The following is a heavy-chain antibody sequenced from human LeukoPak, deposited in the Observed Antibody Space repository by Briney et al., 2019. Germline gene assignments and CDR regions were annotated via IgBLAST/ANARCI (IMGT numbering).Heavy chain of an antibody. D-gene: IGHD6-13*01. CDR1: GGSFSSYY. Sequence: NPSETLSLTCAVYGGSFSSYYWSWIRQPAGKGLEWIGRIYSSGSTNYNPSLKSRVTMSVDTSKNQFSLKLSSVTAADTAVYYCARDGSSSFDYWGQGTLVTVSS. CDR2: IYSSGST. J-gene: IGHJ4*02. CDR3: ARDGSSSFDY. V-gene: IGHV4-4*07.